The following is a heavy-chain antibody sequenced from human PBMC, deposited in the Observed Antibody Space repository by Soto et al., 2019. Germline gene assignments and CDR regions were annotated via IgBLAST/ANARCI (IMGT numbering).Heavy chain of an antibody. CDR2: MNPNSGNT. Sequence: QVQLVQSGAEVKKPGASVKVSCKASGYTFTSYDINWVRQATGQGLEWMGWMNPNSGNTGYAQKVQGRVTMTRNTSISTAYMEVSSLRSEDTAVYYCARWRVAARSNYGMDVCGQGTTVTVSS. CDR1: GYTFTSYD. V-gene: IGHV1-8*01. CDR3: ARWRVAARSNYGMDV. D-gene: IGHD6-6*01. J-gene: IGHJ6*02.